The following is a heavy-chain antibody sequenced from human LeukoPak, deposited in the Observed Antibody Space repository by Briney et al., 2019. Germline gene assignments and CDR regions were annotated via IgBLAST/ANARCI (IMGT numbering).Heavy chain of an antibody. CDR1: GYSFSSFW. D-gene: IGHD3-16*01. V-gene: IGHV3-74*01. CDR3: TRDIGGRSAY. J-gene: IGHJ4*02. CDR2: LNEDGGIT. Sequence: PGGSLRLSCEGSGYSFSSFWMHWVRQGPGEGLVWVSRLNEDGGITNYADFAKGRFTISRDNARNTLYLQMNSLSADDTAVYYCTRDIGGRSAYWGQGALVTVPS.